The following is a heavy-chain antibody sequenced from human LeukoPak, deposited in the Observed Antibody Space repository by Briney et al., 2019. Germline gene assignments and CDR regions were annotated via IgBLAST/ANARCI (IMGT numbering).Heavy chain of an antibody. Sequence: QPGGSLRLSCAASGFTFSSYWMHWVRQAPGKGLVWVSRINSDGSSTSYADSVKGRFTISRDNAKNTLYLQMNSLRAEDTAVYYCARLDTYYYDSSGYILWGQGTLVIVSS. V-gene: IGHV3-74*01. CDR1: GFTFSSYW. J-gene: IGHJ4*02. CDR2: INSDGSST. CDR3: ARLDTYYYDSSGYIL. D-gene: IGHD3-22*01.